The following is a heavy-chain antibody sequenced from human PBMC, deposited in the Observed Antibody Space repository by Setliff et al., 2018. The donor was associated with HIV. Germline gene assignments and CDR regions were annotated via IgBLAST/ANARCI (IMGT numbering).Heavy chain of an antibody. D-gene: IGHD6-19*01. CDR2: IYYSGST. CDR3: ARGPRGIAVAGDAFDI. V-gene: IGHV4-59*01. Sequence: SETLSLTCTVSGGSISSYYWSWIRQPPGKGLEWIGYIYYSGSTNYNPSLKCRVTISADTSKNQFSLKLSSVTAADTAVYYCARGPRGIAVAGDAFDIWGQGTMVT. J-gene: IGHJ3*02. CDR1: GGSISSYY.